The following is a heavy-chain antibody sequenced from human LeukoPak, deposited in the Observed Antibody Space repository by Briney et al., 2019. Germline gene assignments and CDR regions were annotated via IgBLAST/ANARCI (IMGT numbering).Heavy chain of an antibody. CDR3: ARGQRVDFWSGYYTVFVP. CDR1: GFTFSSYS. J-gene: IGHJ4*02. Sequence: GGSLRLSCAASGFTFSSYSMNWVRQAPGKGLDWVSSISSSSSYIYYADSVKGRFTISRDNAKNSLYLQMNSLRAEDTAVYYCARGQRVDFWSGYYTVFVPWGQGTLVTVSS. CDR2: ISSSSSYI. V-gene: IGHV3-21*01. D-gene: IGHD3-3*01.